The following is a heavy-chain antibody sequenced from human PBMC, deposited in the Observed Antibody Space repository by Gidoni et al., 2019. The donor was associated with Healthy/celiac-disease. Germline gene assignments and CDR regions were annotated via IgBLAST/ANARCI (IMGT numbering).Heavy chain of an antibody. D-gene: IGHD5-12*01. Sequence: QVQLPESGPGRVKPSETLSLTCTVSGGSIRSYYWNWIRQPAGKGLEWIGYIYYSVSTNYNPSLKIRVTISVDTSKNQFSLKLSSVTAADTAVYYCAREKGGYDNWFDPWGQGTLVTVSS. CDR2: IYYSVST. CDR1: GGSIRSYY. V-gene: IGHV4-59*01. CDR3: AREKGGYDNWFDP. J-gene: IGHJ5*02.